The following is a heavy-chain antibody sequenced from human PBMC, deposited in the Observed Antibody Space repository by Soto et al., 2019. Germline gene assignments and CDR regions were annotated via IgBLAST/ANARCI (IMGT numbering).Heavy chain of an antibody. Sequence: GGSLRLSCAASGFTFSSYAMHWVRQAPGKGLEWVAVISYDGSNKYYADSVKGRFTISRDNSKNTLYLQMNSLRAEDTAVYYCAKDLSSFWSGSAGYYFDYWGQGTLVTVSS. CDR3: AKDLSSFWSGSAGYYFDY. V-gene: IGHV3-30-3*01. J-gene: IGHJ4*02. CDR1: GFTFSSYA. CDR2: ISYDGSNK. D-gene: IGHD3-3*01.